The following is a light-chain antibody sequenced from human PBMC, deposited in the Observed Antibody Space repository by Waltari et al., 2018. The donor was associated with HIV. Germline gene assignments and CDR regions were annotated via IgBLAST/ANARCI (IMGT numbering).Light chain of an antibody. Sequence: DIQMTQSPSSLSASVGDRVTITCQASQDINKYLNWYQQKPGKAPDLLIYDAYNLKTGVPSRFSGSGSGTDFTLTISSLQPEDFATYYCQQSYTTPRTFGQGTKVEIK. J-gene: IGKJ1*01. CDR1: QDINKY. V-gene: IGKV1-33*01. CDR3: QQSYTTPRT. CDR2: DAY.